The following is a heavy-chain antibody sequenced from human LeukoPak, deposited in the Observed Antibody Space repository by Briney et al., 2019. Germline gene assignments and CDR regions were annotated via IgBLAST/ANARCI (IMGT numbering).Heavy chain of an antibody. Sequence: PGGSLRLSCVASEFTFSTYSMNWVRQAPGKGLEWVSYIGSSSNPIYYADSVKGRFTISRDNAKNSLHLQMNSLRAEDTAVYYCARDNRFLEWILSGAFDIWGQGTMVTVSS. V-gene: IGHV3-48*01. CDR2: IGSSSNPI. D-gene: IGHD3-3*01. J-gene: IGHJ3*02. CDR3: ARDNRFLEWILSGAFDI. CDR1: EFTFSTYS.